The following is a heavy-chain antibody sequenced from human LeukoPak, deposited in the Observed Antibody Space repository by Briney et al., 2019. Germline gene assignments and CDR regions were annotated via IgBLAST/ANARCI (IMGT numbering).Heavy chain of an antibody. CDR3: ARAGLVATIDGWFDP. CDR2: IIPIFGTA. D-gene: IGHD5-12*01. Sequence: SVKVSCKASGGTFSSYAISWVRQAPGQGLEWMGGIIPIFGTANYAQKFQGRVTITTDESTSTAYMELSSLRSEDTAVYYCARAGLVATIDGWFDPWGQGTLATVSS. V-gene: IGHV1-69*05. J-gene: IGHJ5*02. CDR1: GGTFSSYA.